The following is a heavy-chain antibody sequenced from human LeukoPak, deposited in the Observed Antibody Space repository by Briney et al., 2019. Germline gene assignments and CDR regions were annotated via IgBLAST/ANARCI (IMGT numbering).Heavy chain of an antibody. D-gene: IGHD6-19*01. CDR3: ARLEGGLDDFDY. V-gene: IGHV4-39*01. CDR2: IYYSGRT. J-gene: IGHJ4*02. CDR1: GGSISSSSHY. Sequence: SETLSLTCTVSGGSISSSSHYWGWIRQPPGKGLEWIGGIYYSGRTYYNPSHRSRVTISVDTSKNQFSLKLSSVTAADTAVYYCARLEGGLDDFDYWGQGTLVTVSS.